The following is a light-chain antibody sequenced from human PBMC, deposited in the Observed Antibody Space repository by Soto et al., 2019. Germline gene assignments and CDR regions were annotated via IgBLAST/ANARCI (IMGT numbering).Light chain of an antibody. J-gene: IGKJ4*01. Sequence: ELVLTQSPGTLSLSPGERATLSCRASQSVSNNYLAWYQQKPGQAPRLLIYGASSRATGIPDRFSGSGSGTDFTLTISRLEPEDFAVYYCQQYGSSPTFGGGTKVDIK. V-gene: IGKV3-20*01. CDR1: QSVSNNY. CDR2: GAS. CDR3: QQYGSSPT.